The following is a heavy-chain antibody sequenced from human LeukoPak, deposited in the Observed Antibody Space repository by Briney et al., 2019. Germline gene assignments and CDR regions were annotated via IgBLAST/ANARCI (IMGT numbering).Heavy chain of an antibody. V-gene: IGHV1-18*01. D-gene: IGHD2-15*01. Sequence: ASVKVSCKASGYTFTSYGISWVRQAPGQGLEWMGWISAYNGNTNYAQKLQGRVTMTTDTSTSTAYVELRSLRSDDTAVYYCARVIQEIVVVVAQFPDYWGQGTLVTVSS. J-gene: IGHJ4*02. CDR1: GYTFTSYG. CDR2: ISAYNGNT. CDR3: ARVIQEIVVVVAQFPDY.